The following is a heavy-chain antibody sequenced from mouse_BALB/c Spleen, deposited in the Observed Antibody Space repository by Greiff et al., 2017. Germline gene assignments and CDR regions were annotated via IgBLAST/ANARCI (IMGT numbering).Heavy chain of an antibody. D-gene: IGHD3-1*01. V-gene: IGHV1S127*01. CDR2: IDPSDSYT. CDR3: TRSGNYHFDV. J-gene: IGHJ1*01. Sequence: QVQLKQPGAELVKPGASVKMSCKASGYTFTSYWMHWVKQRPGQGLEWIGVIDPSDSYTSYNQKFKGKATLTVDTSSSTAYMQLSSLTSEDSAVYYCTRSGNYHFDVWGAGTTVTVSS. CDR1: GYTFTSYW.